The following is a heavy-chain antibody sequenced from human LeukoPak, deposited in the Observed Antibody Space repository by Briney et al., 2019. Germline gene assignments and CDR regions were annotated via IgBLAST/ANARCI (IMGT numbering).Heavy chain of an antibody. CDR1: GFTFSRYW. CDR3: ARERGYSYGINWFDP. D-gene: IGHD5-18*01. CDR2: IKQDGREK. V-gene: IGHV3-7*01. Sequence: GGSLRLSCAASGFTFSRYWMSWVRQAPGKGLEWVANIKQDGREKYYVDSVKGRFTISRDNAKNSLYLQMNSLRAEDTAVYYCARERGYSYGINWFDPWGQGTLVTVSS. J-gene: IGHJ5*02.